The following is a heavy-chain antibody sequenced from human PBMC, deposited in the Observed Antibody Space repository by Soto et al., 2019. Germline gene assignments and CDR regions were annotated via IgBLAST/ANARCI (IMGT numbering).Heavy chain of an antibody. CDR1: GFTISSYG. Sequence: QVQLVESGGGVVQPGRSLRLSCAASGFTISSYGMHWVRQAPGKGLEWVAVISYDGSNKYYADSVKGRFTISRDNSKNTLYLQMNSLRAEDTAVYYCANNRGHYYYYGMDVWGQGTTVTVSS. CDR3: ANNRGHYYYYGMDV. D-gene: IGHD3-16*01. CDR2: ISYDGSNK. V-gene: IGHV3-30*18. J-gene: IGHJ6*02.